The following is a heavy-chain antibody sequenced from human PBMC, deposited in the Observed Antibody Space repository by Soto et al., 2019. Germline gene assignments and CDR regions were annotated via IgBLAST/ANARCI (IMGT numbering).Heavy chain of an antibody. CDR3: ARGLRYYYDSSGPPQGWFDP. Sequence: GGSLRLSCAASGFTFSSYAMHWVRQAPGKGLEWVAVISYDGSNKYYADSVKGRFTISRDNSKNTLYLQMNSLRAEDTAVYYCARGLRYYYDSSGPPQGWFDPWGQGTLVTVSS. CDR2: ISYDGSNK. D-gene: IGHD3-22*01. CDR1: GFTFSSYA. J-gene: IGHJ5*02. V-gene: IGHV3-30-3*01.